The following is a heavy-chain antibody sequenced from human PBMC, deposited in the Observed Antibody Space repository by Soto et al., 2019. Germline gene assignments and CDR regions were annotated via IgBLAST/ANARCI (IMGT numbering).Heavy chain of an antibody. V-gene: IGHV3-30*18. CDR2: ISYGGSNK. CDR3: AKERSKSSTTVTTSGYAFDI. D-gene: IGHD4-17*01. Sequence: SLRLSCAASGFTFSSYGMHWVRQAPGKGLEWVAVISYGGSNKYYADSVKGRFTISRDNSKNTLYLQMNSLRAEDTAVYYCAKERSKSSTTVTTSGYAFDIWGQGTMVTVSS. CDR1: GFTFSSYG. J-gene: IGHJ3*02.